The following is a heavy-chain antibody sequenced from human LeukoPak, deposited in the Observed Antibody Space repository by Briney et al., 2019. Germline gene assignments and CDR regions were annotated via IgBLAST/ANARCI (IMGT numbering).Heavy chain of an antibody. J-gene: IGHJ5*02. V-gene: IGHV4-59*08. Sequence: SETLSLTCTVSGGSISGYYWNWIRQSPGEGLEWIAYIYYTGNANYNPSLKSRVTISVDTSKNQISLILSSVTAADTAVYYCARRTYCSGGRCYGENWFDPWGQGTLVTVSS. D-gene: IGHD2-15*01. CDR2: IYYTGNA. CDR1: GGSISGYY. CDR3: ARRTYCSGGRCYGENWFDP.